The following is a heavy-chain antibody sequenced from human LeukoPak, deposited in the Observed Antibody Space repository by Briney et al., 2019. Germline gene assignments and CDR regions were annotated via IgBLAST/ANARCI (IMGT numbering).Heavy chain of an antibody. CDR1: GVSINNYY. CDR2: VYSSGSA. D-gene: IGHD3-10*01. CDR3: ARGQWFRAF. Sequence: SETLSLTCAVSGVSINNYYWSWIRQPPGKGLEWIGDVYSSGSANYNPSLKSRVTILVDTSKNQFSLKMNSVTAADTAVYYCARGQWFRAFWSRGTPVTVSS. V-gene: IGHV4-59*12. J-gene: IGHJ4*02.